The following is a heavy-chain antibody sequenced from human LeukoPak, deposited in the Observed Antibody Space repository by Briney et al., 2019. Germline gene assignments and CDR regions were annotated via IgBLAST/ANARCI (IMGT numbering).Heavy chain of an antibody. Sequence: SQTLSLTCTVSGGSISSGDYYWSWIRQPTGKGLEWIGLIYYTGSTYYNPSLKSRLTLSVDTSKNQFSLKVSSVAAADTAVYYCARERRILGYNSGWHDYWGQGTLVTVSS. J-gene: IGHJ4*02. CDR1: GGSISSGDYY. CDR3: ARERRILGYNSGWHDY. D-gene: IGHD6-19*01. CDR2: IYYTGST. V-gene: IGHV4-31*03.